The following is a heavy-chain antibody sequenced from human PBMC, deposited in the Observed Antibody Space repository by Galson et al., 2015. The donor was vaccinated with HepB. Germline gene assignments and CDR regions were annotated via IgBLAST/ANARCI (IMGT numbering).Heavy chain of an antibody. J-gene: IGHJ3*02. V-gene: IGHV1-46*01. CDR3: ARVLDSSGWYDPGAFDI. Sequence: SVKVSCKASGYTFTSYCMHWVRQAPGQGLEWMGIINPSGGSTSYAQKFQGRVTMTRDTSTSTVYMELSSLRSEDTAVYYCARVLDSSGWYDPGAFDIWGQGTMVTVSS. CDR2: INPSGGST. D-gene: IGHD6-19*01. CDR1: GYTFTSYC.